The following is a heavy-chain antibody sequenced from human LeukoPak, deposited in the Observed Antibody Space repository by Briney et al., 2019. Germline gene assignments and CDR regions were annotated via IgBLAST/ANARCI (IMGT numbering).Heavy chain of an antibody. CDR3: ARDLRYYYDSSGYYQAIDY. Sequence: GGSLRLSCAASGFTFSDYYMSWIRQAPGQGLEWVSNISSSVSNIYYADSVKGRFTISRDNAKNSLNLQMNSLRAEDTAVYYCARDLRYYYDSSGYYQAIDYWGQGTLVTVSS. CDR1: GFTFSDYY. D-gene: IGHD3-22*01. V-gene: IGHV3-11*04. CDR2: ISSSVSNI. J-gene: IGHJ4*02.